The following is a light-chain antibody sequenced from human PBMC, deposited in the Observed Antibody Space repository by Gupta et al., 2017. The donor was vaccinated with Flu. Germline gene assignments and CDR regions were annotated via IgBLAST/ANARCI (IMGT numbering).Light chain of an antibody. V-gene: IGKV1-39*01. Sequence: DIQMTQSPSSLSASVGDTVTITCRASQSISTSLNWFQQHPGKAPKLLIYTASTLESGVPSRFSGDGSGTDFTLTISSLQPDDFATYYCQQNDDFPYTFGQGTKLEI. CDR1: QSISTS. J-gene: IGKJ2*01. CDR3: QQNDDFPYT. CDR2: TAS.